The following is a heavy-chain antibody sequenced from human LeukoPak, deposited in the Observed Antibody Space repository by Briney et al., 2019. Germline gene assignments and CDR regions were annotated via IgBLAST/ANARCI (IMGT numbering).Heavy chain of an antibody. V-gene: IGHV4-39*01. CDR1: GGSISSSSYY. Sequence: SETLSLTCTVSGGSISSSSYYWGWIRQPPGKGLEWIGSIYYSGSTYYNPSLKSRVTISVDTSKNQFSLKLSSVTAADTAVYYCARRVGSSWSIASRGWFDPWGQGILVTVSS. D-gene: IGHD6-13*01. CDR3: ARRVGSSWSIASRGWFDP. J-gene: IGHJ5*02. CDR2: IYYSGST.